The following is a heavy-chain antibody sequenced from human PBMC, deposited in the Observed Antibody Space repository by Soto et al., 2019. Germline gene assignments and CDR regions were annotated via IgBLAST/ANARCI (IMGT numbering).Heavy chain of an antibody. D-gene: IGHD3-10*01. CDR2: IIPILGIA. Sequence: PSVKVSCKASGGTFSSYAISWVRQAPGQGLEWMGRIIPILGIANYAQKFQGRVTITADKSTSTAYMELSSLRSEDTAVYYCARGEAGYYYGSGSYYYYGMDVWGQGTTVTVSS. V-gene: IGHV1-69*04. J-gene: IGHJ6*02. CDR3: ARGEAGYYYGSGSYYYYGMDV. CDR1: GGTFSSYA.